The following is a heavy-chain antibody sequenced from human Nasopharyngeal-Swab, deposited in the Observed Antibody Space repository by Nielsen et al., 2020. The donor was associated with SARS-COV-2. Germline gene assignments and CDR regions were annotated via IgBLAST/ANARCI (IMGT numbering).Heavy chain of an antibody. V-gene: IGHV1-2*04. CDR2: INPNSGGT. D-gene: IGHD6-6*01. CDR1: GYTFTGYY. J-gene: IGHJ6*02. CDR3: ATGAARSPGGYYYYGMIV. Sequence: ASVKVSCKASGYTFTGYYMHWVRQAPGQGLEWMGWINPNSGGTNYAQKFQGWVTMTRDTSISTAYMELSRLRSDDTAVYYCATGAARSPGGYYYYGMIVWGQGTTVTVSS.